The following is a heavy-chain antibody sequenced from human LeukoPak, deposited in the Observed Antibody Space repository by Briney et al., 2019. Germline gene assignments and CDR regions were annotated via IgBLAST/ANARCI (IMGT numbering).Heavy chain of an antibody. CDR2: ISGSGGST. V-gene: IGHV3-23*01. Sequence: PGGSLRLSCAASGFTFSSYGMSWVRQAPGKGLEWVSAISGSGGSTYYADSVKGRFTISRDNSKNTLYLQMNSLRAGDTAVYYCAKDLLPLRYFDWLLYFDYWGQGTLVTVSS. CDR1: GFTFSSYG. D-gene: IGHD3-9*01. CDR3: AKDLLPLRYFDWLLYFDY. J-gene: IGHJ4*02.